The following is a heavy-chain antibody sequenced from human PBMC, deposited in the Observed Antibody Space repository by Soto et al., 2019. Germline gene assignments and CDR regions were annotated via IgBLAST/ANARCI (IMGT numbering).Heavy chain of an antibody. CDR1: GGSISSYY. CDR2: IYYSGST. Sequence: SETLSLTCTVSGGSISSYYWSWIRQPPGKGLEWIGYIYYSGSTNYNPSLKSRVTISVDTSKNQFSLKLSSVTAADTAVYYCARALLMYNWNYFDYWGQGTLVTVSS. D-gene: IGHD1-20*01. V-gene: IGHV4-59*01. CDR3: ARALLMYNWNYFDY. J-gene: IGHJ4*02.